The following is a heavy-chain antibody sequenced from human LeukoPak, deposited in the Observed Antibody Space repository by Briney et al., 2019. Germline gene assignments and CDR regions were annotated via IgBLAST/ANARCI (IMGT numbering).Heavy chain of an antibody. V-gene: IGHV3-30-3*01. J-gene: IGHJ6*02. D-gene: IGHD3-3*01. CDR3: AKEYYDFWSGPVPPFMDV. CDR2: ISYDGSNK. Sequence: GGSLRLSCAASGFTFSSYAMHWVRQAPGKGLEWVAVISYDGSNKYYADSVKGRFTISRDNSKNTLYLQMNSLRAEDTAVYYCAKEYYDFWSGPVPPFMDVWGQGTTVTVSS. CDR1: GFTFSSYA.